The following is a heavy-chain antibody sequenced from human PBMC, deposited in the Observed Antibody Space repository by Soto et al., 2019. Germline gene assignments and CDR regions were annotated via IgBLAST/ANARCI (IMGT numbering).Heavy chain of an antibody. V-gene: IGHV4-30-2*01. D-gene: IGHD5-18*01. Sequence: QLQLQESGSGLVKPSQTLSLTCAVSGGSISSGGYSWGWIRQPPGKGLEWIGCIEHSGRTYYNPPPESRVTISVDRSKVQFPLQLSSVTGADTGVYYGAREGGYSYGLDYWGQGNLVTVSS. J-gene: IGHJ4*02. CDR3: AREGGYSYGLDY. CDR1: GGSISSGGYS. CDR2: IEHSGRT.